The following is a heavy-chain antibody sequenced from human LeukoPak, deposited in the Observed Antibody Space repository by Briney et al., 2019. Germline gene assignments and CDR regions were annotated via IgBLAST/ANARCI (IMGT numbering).Heavy chain of an antibody. CDR3: ARCGAAVTTHFSH. V-gene: IGHV1-18*01. D-gene: IGHD4-17*01. Sequence: ASVKVSCKASGYSFSIYGITWARQAPGQGLGCLGWISVSDGTTNYAQKVQDRVTMTTDTSTSTAYLELRSLRSEDTAVYYCARCGAAVTTHFSHWGQGTLVTVSS. J-gene: IGHJ4*02. CDR2: ISVSDGTT. CDR1: GYSFSIYG.